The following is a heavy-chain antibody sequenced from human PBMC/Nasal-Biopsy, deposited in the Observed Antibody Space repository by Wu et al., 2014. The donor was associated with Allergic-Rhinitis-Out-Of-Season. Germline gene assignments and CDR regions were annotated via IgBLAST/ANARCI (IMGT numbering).Heavy chain of an antibody. D-gene: IGHD2-2*01. CDR1: GFTFTTYT. CDR2: ISGSGGST. CDR3: AKYCTTSSCYDRNFDY. J-gene: IGHJ4*02. V-gene: IGHV3-23*01. Sequence: LRLSCAASGFTFTTYTMAWVRQAPGKGLEWVSAISGSGGSTTYANSVKGRFTISRDNSKNTLYLQLNSLRAEDTAVYYCAKYCTTSSCYDRNFDYWGQGTLVTVSS.